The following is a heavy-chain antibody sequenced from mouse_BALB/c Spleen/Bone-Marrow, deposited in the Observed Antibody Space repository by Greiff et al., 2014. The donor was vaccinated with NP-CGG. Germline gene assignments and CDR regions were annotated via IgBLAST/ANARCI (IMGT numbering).Heavy chain of an antibody. Sequence: VQLVESGAKLVKPGASVKMSCKAFGYTLTTYPIEWMKQNHGKSLEWIGNFHPYNDDTKYNEKFKGKAKLTVEKSSSTVYLELSRLTSDDSAVYYCARRDGYYFDYWGQGTTLTVSS. CDR3: ARRDGYYFDY. V-gene: IGHV1-47*01. CDR1: GYTLTTYP. CDR2: FHPYNDDT. J-gene: IGHJ2*01. D-gene: IGHD2-3*01.